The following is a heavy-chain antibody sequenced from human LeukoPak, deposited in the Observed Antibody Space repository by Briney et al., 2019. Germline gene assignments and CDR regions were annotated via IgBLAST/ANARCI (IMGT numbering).Heavy chain of an antibody. CDR3: ARDRELGY. D-gene: IGHD7-27*01. CDR1: GGSISSGGHY. CDR2: IYHSGNT. V-gene: IGHV4-61*08. Sequence: SQTLSLTCTVSGGSISSGGHYWSWIRQPPGKGLEWIGYIYHSGNTDYNPSLKSRATISVDTSKNQFSLKLSSVTAADTAVYYCARDRELGYWGQGTLVTVSS. J-gene: IGHJ4*02.